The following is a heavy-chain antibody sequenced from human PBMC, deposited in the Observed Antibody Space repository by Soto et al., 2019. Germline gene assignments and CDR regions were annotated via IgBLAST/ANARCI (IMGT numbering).Heavy chain of an antibody. D-gene: IGHD4-17*01. CDR3: ARDHGEAPYLDY. Sequence: QVQLVESGGGVVQPGRSLRLSCAASGFTFSSYAMHWVRQAPGKGLEWVAVISYDGSNKYYADSVKGRFTISRDNSKNTLYLQMNSLRAEDTAVYYCARDHGEAPYLDYWGQGTLVTVSS. J-gene: IGHJ4*02. CDR2: ISYDGSNK. V-gene: IGHV3-30-3*01. CDR1: GFTFSSYA.